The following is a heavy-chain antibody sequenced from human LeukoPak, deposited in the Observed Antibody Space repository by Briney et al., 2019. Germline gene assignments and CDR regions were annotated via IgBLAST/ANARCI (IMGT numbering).Heavy chain of an antibody. D-gene: IGHD3-10*01. CDR1: GYTFTGYY. J-gene: IGHJ4*02. CDR3: ARTMWFGELLDY. Sequence: ASVKVSCKASGYTFTGYYMHWVRQAPGQGLEWMGRINPNSGGTNNAQKFQGRVTMTRDTSISTAYMELSRLRSDDTAVYYCARTMWFGELLDYWGQGTPVTVSS. V-gene: IGHV1-2*06. CDR2: INPNSGGT.